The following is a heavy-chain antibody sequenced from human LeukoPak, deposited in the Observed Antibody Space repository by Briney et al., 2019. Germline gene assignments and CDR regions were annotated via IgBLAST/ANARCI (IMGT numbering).Heavy chain of an antibody. CDR1: GFTFSSYS. D-gene: IGHD1-26*01. CDR3: ARFASGSYYGLDY. CDR2: ISSSSSYI. J-gene: IGHJ4*02. V-gene: IGHV3-21*01. Sequence: GGSLRLSCAASGFTFSSYSMNWVRQAPGKGLEWVSSISSSSSYIYCADSVKGRFTISRDNAKNSLYLQMNSLRAEDTAVYYCARFASGSYYGLDYWGQGTLVTVSS.